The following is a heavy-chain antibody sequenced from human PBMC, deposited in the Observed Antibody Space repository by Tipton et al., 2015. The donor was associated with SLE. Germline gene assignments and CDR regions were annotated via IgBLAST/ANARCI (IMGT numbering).Heavy chain of an antibody. J-gene: IGHJ6*04. CDR2: SYYSGST. D-gene: IGHD3-22*01. Sequence: TLSLTCTVSGGSISSHYWSWIRQPPGKGLEWIGYSYYSGSTNYNPSLKSRVTISVDTSKNQFPLKLSSVTAADTAVYYCARALRGHYDPSGDVWGKGTTVTVSS. CDR3: ARALRGHYDPSGDV. CDR1: GGSISSHY. V-gene: IGHV4-59*11.